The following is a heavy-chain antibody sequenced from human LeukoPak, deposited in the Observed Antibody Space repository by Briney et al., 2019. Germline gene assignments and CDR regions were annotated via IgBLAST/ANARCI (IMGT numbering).Heavy chain of an antibody. CDR2: ISAHKGDT. CDR1: GYTFTTYG. Sequence: ASLKVSCKTSGYTFTTYGISWLRQAPGQGLEWMGWISAHKGDTEYAQKFQGRVTMTRDTSTSTAYMELQSLTSDDTAVYYCARADIIVVAGATPVGSGFEYWGQGAHITVS. J-gene: IGHJ4*02. V-gene: IGHV1-18*01. D-gene: IGHD2-15*01. CDR3: ARADIIVVAGATPVGSGFEY.